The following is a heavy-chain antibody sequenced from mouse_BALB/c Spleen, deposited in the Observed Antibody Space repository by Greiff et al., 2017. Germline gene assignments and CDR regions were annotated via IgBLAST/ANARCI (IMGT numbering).Heavy chain of an antibody. Sequence: EVKLMESGGGLVQPGGSRKLSCAASGFTFSSFGMHWVRQAPEKGLEWVAYISSGSSTIYYADTVKGRFTISRDNPKNTLFLQMTSLRSEDTAMYYCARRREIYYGNYNAMDYWGQGTSVTVSS. CDR3: ARRREIYYGNYNAMDY. D-gene: IGHD2-1*01. J-gene: IGHJ4*01. CDR1: GFTFSSFG. CDR2: ISSGSSTI. V-gene: IGHV5-17*02.